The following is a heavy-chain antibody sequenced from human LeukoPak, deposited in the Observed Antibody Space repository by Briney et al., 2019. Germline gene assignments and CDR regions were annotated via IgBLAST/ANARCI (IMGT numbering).Heavy chain of an antibody. J-gene: IGHJ4*02. Sequence: GGSLRLSCAASGFTFDDYAMHWVRQAPGKGLEWVSGISWNSGSIGYADSVKGRFTISRDNAKHSLYLQMNSLRAEDTAFYCCAKANGYSIIWYGSFDYWVQGTLLSVPS. CDR3: AKANGYSIIWYGSFDY. CDR2: ISWNSGSI. D-gene: IGHD6-13*01. CDR1: GFTFDDYA. V-gene: IGHV3-9*01.